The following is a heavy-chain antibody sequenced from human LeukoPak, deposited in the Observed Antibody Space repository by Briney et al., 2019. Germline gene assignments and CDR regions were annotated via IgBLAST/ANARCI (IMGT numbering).Heavy chain of an antibody. Sequence: GGSLRLSCAASGFTVSSNYMSWVRQAPGKGLEWVSVIYSGGSTYYADSVKGRFTISRDNSKNTLYLQMNSLRAEDTAVYYCARQPKRWLQLGYWGQGTLVTVSS. CDR1: GFTVSSNY. J-gene: IGHJ4*02. V-gene: IGHV3-66*04. D-gene: IGHD5-24*01. CDR3: ARQPKRWLQLGY. CDR2: IYSGGST.